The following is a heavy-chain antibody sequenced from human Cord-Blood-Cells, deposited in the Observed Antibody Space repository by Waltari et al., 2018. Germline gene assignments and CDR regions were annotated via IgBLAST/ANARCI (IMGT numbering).Heavy chain of an antibody. Sequence: EVQLVESGGGLVQPGGSLRLSCAASGLTFSGYSLSWVRQAPGKGLEWVSAISGSGCSTYYADSVKDRFTISRDNSKNALYLQMNSLRAEDTAVYYCAKVYSGSSYVDYWGQGTLVTVSS. V-gene: IGHV3-23*04. J-gene: IGHJ4*02. CDR1: GLTFSGYS. CDR3: AKVYSGSSYVDY. D-gene: IGHD1-26*01. CDR2: ISGSGCST.